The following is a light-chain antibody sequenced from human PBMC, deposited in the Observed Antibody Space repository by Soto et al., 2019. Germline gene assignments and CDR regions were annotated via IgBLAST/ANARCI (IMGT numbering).Light chain of an antibody. CDR2: GAS. V-gene: IGKV3-15*01. Sequence: EIVMTQSPATLSVSPGERATLACRASQSVSSNLAWYQQKPGQAPRLLNYGASTRATGIPARFSGSGSGTEFTPTISSLQSEDFAVYYCKQYNNWPQAFGQGTKVEIK. CDR3: KQYNNWPQA. CDR1: QSVSSN. J-gene: IGKJ1*01.